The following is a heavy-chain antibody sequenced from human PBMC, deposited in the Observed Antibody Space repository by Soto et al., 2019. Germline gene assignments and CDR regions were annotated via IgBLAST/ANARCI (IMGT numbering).Heavy chain of an antibody. CDR3: ASLTIRDEISALWWRGGDDFDI. D-gene: IGHD2-21*01. J-gene: IGHJ3*02. CDR2: ISYDGSNK. CDR1: GFTFSSYA. Sequence: GGSLRLSCAASGFTFSSYAMHWVRQAPGKGLEWVAVISYDGSNKYYADSVKGRFTISRDNSKNTLYLQMNSLRAEDTAAYYCASLTIRDEISALWWRGGDDFDIWGQGTMVTVSS. V-gene: IGHV3-30-3*01.